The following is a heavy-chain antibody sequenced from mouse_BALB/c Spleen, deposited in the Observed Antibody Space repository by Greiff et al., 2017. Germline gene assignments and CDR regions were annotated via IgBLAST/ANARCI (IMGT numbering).Heavy chain of an antibody. V-gene: IGHV3-8*02. Sequence: EVQLLESGPSLVTPSQTLSLTCSVSGVSFTSGYWNWIRKFPGNILEYMGYISYSGSTSYNPSLKSRISITRDTSKNQKYLQLNTVTTEDTATYYCARDGDYWGQGTTLTVSS. CDR1: GVSFTSGY. J-gene: IGHJ2*01. CDR3: ARDGDY. CDR2: ISYSGST.